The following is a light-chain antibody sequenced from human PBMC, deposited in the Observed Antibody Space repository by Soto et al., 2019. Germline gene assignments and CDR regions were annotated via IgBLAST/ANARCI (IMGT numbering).Light chain of an antibody. CDR2: GAS. J-gene: IGKJ5*01. Sequence: EILLTQSPGTLSLSPGERATLSCRASHSVNSNLAWYQQKLGQAPRLLIYGASTRANGIPARFSGSGFGTDFTLTISSLEPEDAAFYYCQQRSNWHPITFGQGTRLEIK. CDR3: QQRSNWHPIT. V-gene: IGKV3D-11*02. CDR1: HSVNSN.